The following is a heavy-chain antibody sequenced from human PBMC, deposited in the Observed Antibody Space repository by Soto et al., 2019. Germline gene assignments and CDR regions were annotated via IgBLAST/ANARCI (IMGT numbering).Heavy chain of an antibody. J-gene: IGHJ5*02. CDR1: GYTFTSYY. V-gene: IGHV1-46*01. CDR2: INPSGGST. Sequence: ASVKVSCKASGYTFTSYYMHWVRQAPGQGLEWMGIINPSGGSTSYAQKFQGRVTMTRDTSTSTVYMELSGLRSEDTAVYYCARELYYYDSSGYYYNHNWFDPWGQGTLVTVSS. CDR3: ARELYYYDSSGYYYNHNWFDP. D-gene: IGHD3-22*01.